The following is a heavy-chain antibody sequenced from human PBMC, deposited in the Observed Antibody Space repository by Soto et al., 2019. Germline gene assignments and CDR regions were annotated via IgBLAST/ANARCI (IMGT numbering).Heavy chain of an antibody. CDR3: ARDPVGRGHDFWSGFDY. CDR2: INPNSGGT. CDR1: GYTFTGYY. Sequence: ASVKVSCKASGYTFTGYYMHWVRQAPGQGLEWMGWINPNSGGTNYAQKFQGWVTMTRDTSISTAYMELSRLRSDDTAVYYCARDPVGRGHDFWSGFDYWGQGTLVTVSS. J-gene: IGHJ4*02. V-gene: IGHV1-2*04. D-gene: IGHD3-3*01.